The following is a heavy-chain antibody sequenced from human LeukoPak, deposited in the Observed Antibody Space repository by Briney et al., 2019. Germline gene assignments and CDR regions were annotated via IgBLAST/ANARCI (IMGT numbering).Heavy chain of an antibody. CDR2: INHSGST. CDR1: GGSFSGYY. J-gene: IGHJ4*02. Sequence: SETLSLTCAVYGGSFSGYYWSWIRQPPGKGLEWIGEINHSGSTNYNPSLKSRVTISVDTSKNQFSLKLNSVTAADTAVYYCARLAWVLDYWGQGTLVTVSS. D-gene: IGHD1-26*01. CDR3: ARLAWVLDY. V-gene: IGHV4-34*01.